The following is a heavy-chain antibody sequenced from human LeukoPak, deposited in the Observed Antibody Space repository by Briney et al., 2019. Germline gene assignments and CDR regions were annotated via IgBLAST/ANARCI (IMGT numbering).Heavy chain of an antibody. Sequence: GASVKVSCKASGYTFTSYDINWVRQATGQGLEWMGWMNPNSGNTGYAQKFQGRVTMTRNTSISTAYMELSSLRSEDTAVYYCARIVVVPAAIAWFDPWGQGTLVTVSS. D-gene: IGHD2-2*01. J-gene: IGHJ5*02. CDR2: MNPNSGNT. CDR1: GYTFTSYD. V-gene: IGHV1-8*01. CDR3: ARIVVVPAAIAWFDP.